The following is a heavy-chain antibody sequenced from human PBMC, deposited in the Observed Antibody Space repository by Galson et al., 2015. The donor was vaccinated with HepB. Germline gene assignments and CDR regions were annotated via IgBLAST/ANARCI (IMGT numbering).Heavy chain of an antibody. CDR3: ARGGRGSNYYGSGSYYNYYYGMDV. D-gene: IGHD3-10*01. V-gene: IGHV3-48*03. CDR2: ISSSGSTI. Sequence: SLRLSCAASGFTFSSYEMNWVRQAPGKGLEWVSYISSSGSTIYYADSVKGRFTISRDNAKNSLYLQMNSLRAEDTAVYYCARGGRGSNYYGSGSYYNYYYGMDVWGQGTTVTVSS. J-gene: IGHJ6*02. CDR1: GFTFSSYE.